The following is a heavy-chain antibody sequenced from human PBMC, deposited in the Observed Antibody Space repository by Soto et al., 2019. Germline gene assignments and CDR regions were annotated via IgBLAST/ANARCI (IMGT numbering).Heavy chain of an antibody. V-gene: IGHV3-48*01. D-gene: IGHD2-15*01. CDR1: GFTFSRYS. CDR2: ISSSSSTI. J-gene: IGHJ4*02. Sequence: EVQLVESGGGLVQPGGSLRLSCAASGFTFSRYSMNWVRQAPGKGLEWVSYISSSSSTIYYADSVKGRFTISRDNAKNSLYLQMNSLRAEDTAVYYGARECSPCDPLIHQSFDYWGQGTLVTVSS. CDR3: ARECSPCDPLIHQSFDY.